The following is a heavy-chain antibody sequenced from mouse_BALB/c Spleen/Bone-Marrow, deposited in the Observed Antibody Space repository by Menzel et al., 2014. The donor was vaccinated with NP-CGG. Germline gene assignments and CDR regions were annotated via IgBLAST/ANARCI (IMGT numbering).Heavy chain of an antibody. Sequence: EVKLVESGGGLVQPGGSRKLSCAASGFTFSSFGMHWIRQAPEKGLEWVAYINGGSNTIYYADTVKGRFTISRDNPKNTLFLQMTSLRSEDTAMYFCARGTTALGYFDVWGAGTTVTVSS. CDR3: ARGTTALGYFDV. CDR2: INGGSNTI. D-gene: IGHD1-2*01. J-gene: IGHJ1*01. V-gene: IGHV5-17*02. CDR1: GFTFSSFG.